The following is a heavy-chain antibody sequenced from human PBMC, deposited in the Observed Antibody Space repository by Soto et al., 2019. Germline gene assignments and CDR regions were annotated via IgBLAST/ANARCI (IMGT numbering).Heavy chain of an antibody. D-gene: IGHD2-2*01. V-gene: IGHV4-34*01. J-gene: IGHJ6*03. CDR2: INHSGST. CDR3: ARGGRGRNVVVPYYMDV. CDR1: GGSFSGYY. Sequence: KSSKTLSLNCAVYGGSFSGYYWSWIRQPPGKGLEWIGEINHSGSTNYNPSLKSRVTISVDTSKNQFSLKLSSVTAADTAVYYCARGGRGRNVVVPYYMDVWGKGTTVTVSS.